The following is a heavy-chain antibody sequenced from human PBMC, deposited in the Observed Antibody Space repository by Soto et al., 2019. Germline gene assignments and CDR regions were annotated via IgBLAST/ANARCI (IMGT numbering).Heavy chain of an antibody. D-gene: IGHD2-21*01. CDR2: INAGNGNT. J-gene: IGHJ4*02. V-gene: IGHV1-3*01. CDR3: ARDLFTYCGGDCFLDY. Sequence: GASVKVSCKASGYTFTTYAMHWVRQAPGQRLERMGWINAGNGNTKYSQKFQGRVTITRDTSATTAYMELSSLRSEDTAVYYCARDLFTYCGGDCFLDYWGQGTLVTVSS. CDR1: GYTFTTYA.